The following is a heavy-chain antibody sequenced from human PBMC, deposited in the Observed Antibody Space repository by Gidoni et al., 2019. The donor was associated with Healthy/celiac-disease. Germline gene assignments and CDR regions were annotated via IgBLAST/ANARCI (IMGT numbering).Heavy chain of an antibody. CDR1: GFPFSSCA. J-gene: IGHJ6*02. D-gene: IGHD6-13*01. CDR3: ARDRGSSWYYYYYYGMDV. Sequence: QVQLVESGGGVVQPGRSLRLSCAASGFPFSSCAMHWVRQAPGKGLEWVAVISYDGSNKYYADSVKGRFTISRDNSKNTLYLQMNSLRAEDTAVYYCARDRGSSWYYYYYYGMDVWGQGTTVTVSS. V-gene: IGHV3-30-3*01. CDR2: ISYDGSNK.